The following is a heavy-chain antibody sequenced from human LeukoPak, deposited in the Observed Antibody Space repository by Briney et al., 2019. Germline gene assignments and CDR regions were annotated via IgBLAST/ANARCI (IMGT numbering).Heavy chain of an antibody. CDR3: TRDPDTSSKVDF. CDR2: IDSSGRAL. CDR1: GFTFSAHY. D-gene: IGHD5-18*01. Sequence: GGSLRLSCAASGFTFSAHYMSWIRLAPGKGLEWVSYIDSSGRALYYADSVKGRFTISRDNAKNSLLLQMDSLRAEDTAAYFCTRDPDTSSKVDFWGQGTLVTVSS. V-gene: IGHV3-11*01. J-gene: IGHJ4*02.